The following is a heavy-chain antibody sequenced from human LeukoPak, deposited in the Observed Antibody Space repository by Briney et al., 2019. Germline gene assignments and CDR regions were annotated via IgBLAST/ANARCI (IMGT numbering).Heavy chain of an antibody. J-gene: IGHJ4*02. CDR1: GFTFSDHY. CDR3: ARDWGLWFGELRTFDY. CDR2: ISSSSSYI. Sequence: PGGSLRLSCAASGFTFSDHYMDWVRQAPGKGLEWVSSISSSSSYIYYADSVKGRFTISRDNAKNSLYLQMNSLRAEDTAVYYCARDWGLWFGELRTFDYWGQGILVTVSS. V-gene: IGHV3-21*01. D-gene: IGHD3-10*01.